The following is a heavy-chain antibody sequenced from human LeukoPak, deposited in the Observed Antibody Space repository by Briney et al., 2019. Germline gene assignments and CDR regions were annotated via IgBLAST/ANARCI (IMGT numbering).Heavy chain of an antibody. CDR3: ARDLRITARPPTYYYYYYMDV. CDR1: GGSISSYY. J-gene: IGHJ6*03. Sequence: PSETLSLTCTVSGGSISSYYWSWIRQPAGKGLEWIGRIYTSGSTNYNPSLKSRVTMSVDTSKNQFSLKLSSVTAADTAVYFCARDLRITARPPTYYYYYYMDVRGKGTTVTVSS. D-gene: IGHD6-6*01. CDR2: IYTSGST. V-gene: IGHV4-4*07.